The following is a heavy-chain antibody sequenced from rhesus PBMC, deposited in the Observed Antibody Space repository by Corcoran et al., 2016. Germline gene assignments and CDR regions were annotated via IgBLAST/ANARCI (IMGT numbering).Heavy chain of an antibody. CDR1: GGSISTNW. Sequence: QLQLQESGPGLLKPSETLSLTCAVSGGSISTNWWNWIRQPPGKGLEWIGRISGSGGSTTYNPSLKSRVTISTDTSKNQFSLNLSPVTAADTAVYYCARDRGHCDSNTCWQGFDFWGQGVLVTVS. CDR3: ARDRGHCDSNTCWQGFDF. D-gene: IGHD2-2*01. V-gene: IGHV4-173*01. CDR2: ISGSGGST. J-gene: IGHJ4*01.